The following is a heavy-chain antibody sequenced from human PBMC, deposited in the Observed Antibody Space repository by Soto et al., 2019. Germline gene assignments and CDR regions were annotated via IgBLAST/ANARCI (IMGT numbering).Heavy chain of an antibody. CDR3: ARDLGLERLAGYYYGMDV. CDR1: GFTFSSYS. V-gene: IGHV3-21*01. Sequence: GGSLRLSCAASGFTFSSYSMNWVRQAPGKGLEWVSSISSSSSYIYYADSVKGRFTISRDNAKNSLYLQMNSLRAEDTAVYYCARDLGLERLAGYYYGMDVWGQGTTVTVSS. CDR2: ISSSSSYI. J-gene: IGHJ6*02. D-gene: IGHD1-1*01.